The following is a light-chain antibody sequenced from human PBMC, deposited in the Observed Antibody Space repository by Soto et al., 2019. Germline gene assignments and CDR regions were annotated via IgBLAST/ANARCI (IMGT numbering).Light chain of an antibody. J-gene: IGLJ3*02. V-gene: IGLV4-69*01. CDR1: SGHSSYA. Sequence: QPVLTQSPSASASLGALVKLTCTLSSGHSSYAIAWYQHRPEKGPRYLMKLNNDGSHSKGDGIPDRFSGSSSGAERYLTISSLQSEDEADYYCQTWGTGIRVFGGGTKLTVL. CDR3: QTWGTGIRV. CDR2: LNNDGSH.